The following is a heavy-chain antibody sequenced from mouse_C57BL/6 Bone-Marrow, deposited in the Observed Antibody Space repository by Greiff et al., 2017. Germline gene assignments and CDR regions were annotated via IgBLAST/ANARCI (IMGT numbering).Heavy chain of an antibody. CDR1: GFTFSSYG. CDR3: ARLDY. CDR2: ISSGGSYT. J-gene: IGHJ2*01. Sequence: EVKVVGPGGDLVKPGGSLKLSCAASGFTFSSYGMSWVRQTPDKRLEWVATISSGGSYTYYPDSVKGRFTISRDNAKNTLYLQMSSLKSEDTALYYCARLDYWGQGTTLTVSS. V-gene: IGHV5-6*01.